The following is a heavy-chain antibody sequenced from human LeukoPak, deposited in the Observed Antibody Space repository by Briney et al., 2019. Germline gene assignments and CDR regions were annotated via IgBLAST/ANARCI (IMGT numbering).Heavy chain of an antibody. CDR1: GFTFTNYA. J-gene: IGHJ4*02. CDR3: AKRGDRSGWSYYFDY. D-gene: IGHD6-19*01. V-gene: IGHV3-23*01. Sequence: GGSLRLSCAASGFTFTNYAMSWVRQAPGKGLEWVSAISGSGTSTYHADSVKGRFTISRDNFENTLYLQMSSLTDEDTAVYFCAKRGDRSGWSYYFDYWGQGTLVTVSS. CDR2: ISGSGTST.